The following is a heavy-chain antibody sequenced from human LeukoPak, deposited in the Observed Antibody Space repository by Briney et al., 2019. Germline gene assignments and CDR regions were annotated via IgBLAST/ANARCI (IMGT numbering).Heavy chain of an antibody. CDR3: ATSSWFGELSYFDY. Sequence: SQTLSLTCTVSGGSISSGGYYWSWMRQHPGEGLEWIGSIYYSGSTYGSTNYNSSLKSRVAISVDTSKNRFSLNLSSVTAADTAVYYCATSSWFGELSYFDYWGQGTLVTVSS. D-gene: IGHD3-10*01. CDR1: GGSISSGGYY. J-gene: IGHJ4*02. V-gene: IGHV4-31*03. CDR2: IYYSGST.